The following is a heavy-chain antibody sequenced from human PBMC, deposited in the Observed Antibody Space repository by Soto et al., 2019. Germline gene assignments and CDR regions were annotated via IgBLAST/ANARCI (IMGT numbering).Heavy chain of an antibody. Sequence: EVQLVESGGGLVQPGGSLRLSCAASGFTFSSYWMHWVRQAPGKGLVRVSRINSDGSSTSYADSVKGRVTISRDNAKNTLYLQMNSLRAEDTAVYYCARSGGDYGDYYYYMDVWGKGTTVTVSS. CDR2: INSDGSST. J-gene: IGHJ6*03. D-gene: IGHD4-17*01. CDR1: GFTFSSYW. CDR3: ARSGGDYGDYYYYMDV. V-gene: IGHV3-74*01.